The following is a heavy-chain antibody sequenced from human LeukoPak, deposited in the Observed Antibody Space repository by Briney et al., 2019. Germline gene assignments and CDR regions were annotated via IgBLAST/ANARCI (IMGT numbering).Heavy chain of an antibody. Sequence: ASVKVSCKASGYTFTSYGISWARQAPGQGLEWMGWTSAYNGNTNYAQKLQGRVAMTTDTYTSTAYMELRSLRSDDTAVYYCARVGAVAGILDGNWGQGTLVTVSS. CDR3: ARVGAVAGILDGN. CDR2: TSAYNGNT. D-gene: IGHD6-19*01. J-gene: IGHJ4*02. CDR1: GYTFTSYG. V-gene: IGHV1-18*01.